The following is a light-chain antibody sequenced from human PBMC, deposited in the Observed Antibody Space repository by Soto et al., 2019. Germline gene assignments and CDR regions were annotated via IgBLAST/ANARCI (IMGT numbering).Light chain of an antibody. Sequence: DIQMTQSPSSLSASVGDRVTITCRASQTIISWLAWYQQKPGKAPKLLIYKASTLKSGVPSRFSGSGSGTEFTLTISSLQPEDFATYYCQHDNSYSEAFGQGTKVDIK. V-gene: IGKV1-5*03. CDR2: KAS. J-gene: IGKJ1*01. CDR1: QTIISW. CDR3: QHDNSYSEA.